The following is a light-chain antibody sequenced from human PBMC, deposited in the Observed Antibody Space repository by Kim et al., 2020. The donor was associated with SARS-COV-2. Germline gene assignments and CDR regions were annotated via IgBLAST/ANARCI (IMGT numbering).Light chain of an antibody. J-gene: IGKJ4*01. V-gene: IGKV3-11*01. CDR1: DNVGIS. Sequence: PRESATPAYRASDNVGISLAWYQQTPGQAPRHLILNAAMSAAGIPDRFSGSGSGTDFTLTIGSLAPEDFAIYYCQQRGSWPPALTFGGGTKVDIK. CDR2: NAA. CDR3: QQRGSWPPALT.